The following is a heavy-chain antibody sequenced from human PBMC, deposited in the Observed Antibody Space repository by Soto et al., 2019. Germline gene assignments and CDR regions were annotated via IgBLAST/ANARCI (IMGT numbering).Heavy chain of an antibody. V-gene: IGHV4-4*02. CDR3: ATYLTPYTFDY. D-gene: IGHD2-15*01. CDR2: IHPSGTA. Sequence: SETLSLTCAVSIRINNWLSWVRQPPGKGLEWIGEIHPSGTARYSSSLKSRVTISVVQSNIQFSLTLSSVTAADTAVYYCATYLTPYTFDYWGQGALVTVSS. CDR1: IRINNW. J-gene: IGHJ4*01.